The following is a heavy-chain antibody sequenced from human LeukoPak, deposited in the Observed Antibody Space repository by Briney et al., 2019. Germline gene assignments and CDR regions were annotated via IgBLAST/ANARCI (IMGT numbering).Heavy chain of an antibody. V-gene: IGHV1-58*02. CDR1: GFTFTSSA. CDR3: AAREWLLADAFDI. J-gene: IGHJ3*02. Sequence: ASVKVSCKASGFTFTSSAMQWVRQARGQRLEWIGWIVVGSGNTSYAQKFQERVTNTRDMSTSTAYMELSSLRSEDTAVYYCAAREWLLADAFDIWGQGTMVTVSS. CDR2: IVVGSGNT. D-gene: IGHD3-3*01.